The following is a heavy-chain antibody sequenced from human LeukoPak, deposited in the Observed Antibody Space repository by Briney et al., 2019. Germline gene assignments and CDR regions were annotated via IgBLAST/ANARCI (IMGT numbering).Heavy chain of an antibody. D-gene: IGHD6-19*01. J-gene: IGHJ4*02. CDR1: GFTFSSYE. V-gene: IGHV3-48*03. Sequence: GGSLRLSCAASGFTFSSYEMNWVRQAPGKGLEWISYISSSGSTIYYADSVKGRFTISRDNAKNSLYLQVNSLRAEDTAVYYCARGPEYSSGWYGGYWGQGALVTVSS. CDR2: ISSSGSTI. CDR3: ARGPEYSSGWYGGY.